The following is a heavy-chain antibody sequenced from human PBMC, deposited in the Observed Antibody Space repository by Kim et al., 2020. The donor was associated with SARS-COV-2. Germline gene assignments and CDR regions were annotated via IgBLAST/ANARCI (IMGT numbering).Heavy chain of an antibody. D-gene: IGHD3-22*01. J-gene: IGHJ4*02. CDR3: TTALTYYYDSSGYPNDY. Sequence: GGSLRLSCTASGFTFSNAWMSWVRQAPGKGLEWVGRIKSKTDGGTTDYAAPVKGRFTISRDDSKNTLYLQMNSLKTEDTAVYYCTTALTYYYDSSGYPNDYWGQGTLVTVSS. CDR2: IKSKTDGGTT. CDR1: GFTFSNAW. V-gene: IGHV3-15*01.